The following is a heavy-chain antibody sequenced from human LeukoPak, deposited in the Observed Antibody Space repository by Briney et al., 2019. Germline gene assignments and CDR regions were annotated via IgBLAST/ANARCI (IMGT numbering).Heavy chain of an antibody. Sequence: GASLRLPCAASGFTFSDYWMNWIRQTPGKWLEWVANINQDGTEKHFGDSVKGRFTISRDNAKNSLYLQMNSLRAEDTALYYCASYIAARHPYFDYWGQGTLVTVSS. CDR2: INQDGTEK. V-gene: IGHV3-7*03. D-gene: IGHD6-6*01. CDR1: GFTFSDYW. J-gene: IGHJ4*02. CDR3: ASYIAARHPYFDY.